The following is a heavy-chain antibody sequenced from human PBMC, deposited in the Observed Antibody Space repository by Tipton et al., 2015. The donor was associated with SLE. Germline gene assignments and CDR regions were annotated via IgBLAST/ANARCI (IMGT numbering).Heavy chain of an antibody. CDR2: INHSGST. J-gene: IGHJ4*02. CDR3: ARGPPFDY. CDR1: GGSFSGYY. Sequence: TLSLTCAVYGGSFSGYYWSWIRQPPGKGLEWIGEINHSGSTNYNPSLKSRVTISVDTSKNQFSLKLSSVTAADTAVYYCARGPPFDYWGREPWSPSPQ. V-gene: IGHV4-34*01.